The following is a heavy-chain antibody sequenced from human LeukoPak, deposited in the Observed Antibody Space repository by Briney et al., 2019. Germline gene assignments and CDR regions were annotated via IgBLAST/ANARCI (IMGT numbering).Heavy chain of an antibody. Sequence: GGSLRLSRAASGFTFSSYAMNWVRQAPGKGLEWVSSISSSSSYIYYADSVKGRFTISRDNAKNSLYLQMNSLRAEDTAVYYCARDSSGYSYGYESYYTDVWGKGTTVTVSS. D-gene: IGHD5-18*01. J-gene: IGHJ6*03. CDR2: ISSSSSYI. CDR1: GFTFSSYA. V-gene: IGHV3-21*01. CDR3: ARDSSGYSYGYESYYTDV.